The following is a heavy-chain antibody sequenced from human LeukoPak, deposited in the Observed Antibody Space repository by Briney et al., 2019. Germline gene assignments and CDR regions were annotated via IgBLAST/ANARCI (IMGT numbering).Heavy chain of an antibody. V-gene: IGHV3-72*01. CDR2: SRIKVDGYIT. CDR1: GFTFSDHY. D-gene: IGHD3-22*01. Sequence: PGGSLRLACAASGFTFSDHYRAWVRQAPGKGLEWVGRSRIKVDGYITQYAASVKGRFTISRDDSKASLYLEMRRLSTEDAVVYYCVRGYNSFDTWGQGALVTVSS. CDR3: VRGYNSFDT. J-gene: IGHJ4*02.